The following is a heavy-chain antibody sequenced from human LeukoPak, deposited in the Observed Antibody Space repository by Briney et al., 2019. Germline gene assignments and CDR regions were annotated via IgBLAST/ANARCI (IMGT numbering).Heavy chain of an antibody. CDR2: IYYSGST. V-gene: IGHV4-39*01. D-gene: IGHD3-9*01. CDR1: GGSISSSSYY. Sequence: SETLSLTCPVSGGSISSSSYYWGWIRQPPGKGLEWIGSIYYSGSTYYNPSLKSRVTISVDTSKNQFSLKLSSVTAADTAVYYCARHFSRGLDRLVLDWFDPWGQGTLVTVSS. J-gene: IGHJ5*02. CDR3: ARHFSRGLDRLVLDWFDP.